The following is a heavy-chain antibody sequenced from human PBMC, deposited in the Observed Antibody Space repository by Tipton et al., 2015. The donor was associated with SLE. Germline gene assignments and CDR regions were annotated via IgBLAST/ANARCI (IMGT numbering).Heavy chain of an antibody. CDR3: ARPRERDYNDAFDI. Sequence: TLSLTCTVSGGSISNYYWSWVRQPPGKGLEWIGFIYNGGRTRYNPSLESRVTMSVDTSKNQFSLTLRSVTAADTAMYYCARPRERDYNDAFDIWGQGTMVIVSS. D-gene: IGHD4-11*01. V-gene: IGHV4-4*09. CDR1: GGSISNYY. J-gene: IGHJ3*02. CDR2: IYNGGRT.